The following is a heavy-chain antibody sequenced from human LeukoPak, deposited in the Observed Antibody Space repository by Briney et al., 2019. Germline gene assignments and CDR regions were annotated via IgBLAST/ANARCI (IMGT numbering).Heavy chain of an antibody. Sequence: GGSLRLSCAASGFIVGHNYMSWFRQAPGKGLEWVSIIYSGGVYSDGTTHYADSVKGRFTISRDSSKNTLYLQMNSLRAEDTAVYYCARRELLGYSYGLGAFNVWGQETMVTVSS. J-gene: IGHJ3*01. V-gene: IGHV3-66*04. CDR1: GFIVGHNY. CDR2: IYSGGVYSDGTT. D-gene: IGHD5-18*01. CDR3: ARRELLGYSYGLGAFNV.